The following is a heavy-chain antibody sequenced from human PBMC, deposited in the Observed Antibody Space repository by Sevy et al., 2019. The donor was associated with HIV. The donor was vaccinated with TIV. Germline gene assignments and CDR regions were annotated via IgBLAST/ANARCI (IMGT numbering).Heavy chain of an antibody. CDR1: GFTFSDYY. Sequence: GGSLRLSCAASGFTFSDYYMSWIRQAPGKGLEWVSYISSSGSTIYYADSVKGRFTISRDDAKNSLYLQMNSLRAEDTAGYYCARGGQYQLPRYYYYMDVWGKGTTVTVSS. D-gene: IGHD2-2*01. V-gene: IGHV3-11*04. CDR2: ISSSGSTI. CDR3: ARGGQYQLPRYYYYMDV. J-gene: IGHJ6*03.